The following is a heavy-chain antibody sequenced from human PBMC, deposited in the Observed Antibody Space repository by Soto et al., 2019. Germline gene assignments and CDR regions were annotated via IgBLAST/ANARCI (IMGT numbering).Heavy chain of an antibody. CDR3: ARTGKFYYYDMSGLPFAP. V-gene: IGHV4-4*01. CDR2: IYHLGTT. D-gene: IGHD3-22*01. CDR1: RDTVSGTRW. Sequence: ETLSLTCTVSRDTVSGTRWWSWVRLSPGRGLEWIGDIYHLGTTNYNPSLKRRVSISLDKSKNQFSLKLTSVTAADTAVYFCARTGKFYYYDMSGLPFAPWGPGVLVTVS. J-gene: IGHJ5*02.